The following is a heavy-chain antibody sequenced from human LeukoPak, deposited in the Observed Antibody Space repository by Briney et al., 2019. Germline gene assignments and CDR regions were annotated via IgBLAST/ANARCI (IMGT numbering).Heavy chain of an antibody. CDR1: GFTFSSYA. CDR2: ISYDGSNK. CDR3: ARDGTYYDILTGYSDYYYYGMDV. Sequence: GGSLRLSCAASGFTFSSYAMHWVRQAPGKGLEGVAVISYDGSNKYYADSVKGRFTISRDNSKNTLYLQMNSLRAEDTAVYYCARDGTYYDILTGYSDYYYYGMDVWGKGTTVTVSS. V-gene: IGHV3-30*04. J-gene: IGHJ6*04. D-gene: IGHD3-9*01.